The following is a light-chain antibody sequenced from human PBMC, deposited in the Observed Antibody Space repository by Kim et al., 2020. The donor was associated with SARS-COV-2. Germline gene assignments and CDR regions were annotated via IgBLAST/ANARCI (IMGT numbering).Light chain of an antibody. CDR3: QQFEDLPLT. CDR2: DAS. J-gene: IGKJ4*01. V-gene: IGKV1-33*01. Sequence: ASVGDRVTITCQASQDIRKNLNLYQQKPGEAPKLLIYDASILQTGVPSRFSGGGSGTIFSLTISSLQAEDIATYSCQQFEDLPLTFGGGTKVDIK. CDR1: QDIRKN.